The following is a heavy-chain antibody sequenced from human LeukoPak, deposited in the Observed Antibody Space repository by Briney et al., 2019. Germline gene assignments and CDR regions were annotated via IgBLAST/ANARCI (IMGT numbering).Heavy chain of an antibody. V-gene: IGHV3-7*05. CDR3: ASDRFYFGV. Sequence: GGSLRLSCAASGFTFSSYWMHWVRQAPGKGLEWVANIKLDGTEKYYVDSVKGRFTISRDNAKNSLYLQMNSLRAEDTAVYYCASDRFYFGVWGQGTLVTVPS. CDR1: GFTFSSYW. D-gene: IGHD3-16*01. CDR2: IKLDGTEK. J-gene: IGHJ4*02.